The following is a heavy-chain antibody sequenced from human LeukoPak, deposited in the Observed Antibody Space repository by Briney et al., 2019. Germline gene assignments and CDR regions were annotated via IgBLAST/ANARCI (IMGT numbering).Heavy chain of an antibody. CDR1: GGTFSSYA. CDR2: IIPIFGTA. V-gene: IGHV1-69*05. D-gene: IGHD1-26*01. J-gene: IGHJ5*02. CDR3: ARDPVHGSNVYIWFDP. Sequence: GASVKVSCKASGGTFSSYAISWVRQAPGQGLEWMGRIIPIFGTANYAQKFQGRVTITTDESTSTAYMELSSLRSEDTAVYYCARDPVHGSNVYIWFDPWGQGTLVTVSS.